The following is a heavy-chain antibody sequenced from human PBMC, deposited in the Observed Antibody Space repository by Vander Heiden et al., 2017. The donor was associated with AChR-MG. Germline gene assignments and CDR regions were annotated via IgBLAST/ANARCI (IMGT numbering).Heavy chain of an antibody. D-gene: IGHD2-2*01. CDR3: ARSRWVPAAQPAEYGMDV. J-gene: IGHJ6*02. Sequence: EVQLVQSGAEVKKPGESLKISCKGSGYSFTSYWIGWVRQMPGKGLEWMGIIYPGDSDTRYSPSFQGQVTISADKSISTAYLQWSSLKASDTAMYYCARSRWVPAAQPAEYGMDVWGQGTTVTVSS. CDR2: IYPGDSDT. V-gene: IGHV5-51*01. CDR1: GYSFTSYW.